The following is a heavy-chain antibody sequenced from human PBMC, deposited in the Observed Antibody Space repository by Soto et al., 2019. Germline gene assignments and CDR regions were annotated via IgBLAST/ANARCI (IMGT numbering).Heavy chain of an antibody. CDR2: IRFDGSNE. CDR3: ARDGIGGTVFRGYLDY. V-gene: IGHV3-33*01. J-gene: IGHJ4*02. CDR1: GGIFHGYG. Sequence: QEQLVESGGGVVQPGTSLRLSCAVPGGIFHGYGMHWVRQAPGKGLEWVAIIRFDGSNEEYADSVKGRFTTSRDNSKNTLYLQMNTLVAEDTAVYYCARDGIGGTVFRGYLDYWGRGTVVTVSS. D-gene: IGHD1-7*01.